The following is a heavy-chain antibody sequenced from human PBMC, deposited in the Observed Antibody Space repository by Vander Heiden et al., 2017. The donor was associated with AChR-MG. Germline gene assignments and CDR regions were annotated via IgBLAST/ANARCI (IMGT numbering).Heavy chain of an antibody. CDR2: THQSGST. D-gene: IGHD3-16*02. V-gene: IGHV4-34*01. CDR3: ARERGGDYVWGSYRQRSYYYYYYMDV. Sequence: QVQLQQWGAGLLKPSETLSLTCAVYGGSFSGYYWSWIRQPPGKGLEWIGGTHQSGSTNYNPALKGRVTISVDTSKNQFSRKLGSGTAADTAVYYCARERGGDYVWGSYRQRSYYYYYYMDVWGKGTTVTVSS. CDR1: GGSFSGYY. J-gene: IGHJ6*03.